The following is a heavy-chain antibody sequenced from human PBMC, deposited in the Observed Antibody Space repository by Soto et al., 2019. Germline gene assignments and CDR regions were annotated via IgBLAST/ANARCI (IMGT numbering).Heavy chain of an antibody. CDR3: ARVDSSGYYP. D-gene: IGHD3-22*01. Sequence: PSETLSLTCTVSGGTISSWYCSCIRQPPGKGLEWIGYIYYSGRTYYNPSLKSRVTISVDTSKNQCSLKLSSVTAADTAVYYCARVDSSGYYPWGQGTLVTV. J-gene: IGHJ5*02. CDR1: GGTISSWY. CDR2: IYYSGRT. V-gene: IGHV4-30-4*01.